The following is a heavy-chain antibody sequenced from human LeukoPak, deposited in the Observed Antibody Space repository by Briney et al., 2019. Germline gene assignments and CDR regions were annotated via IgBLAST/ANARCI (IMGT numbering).Heavy chain of an antibody. D-gene: IGHD3-16*02. V-gene: IGHV1-24*01. Sequence: ASVKVSCKVSGYTLTELSMHWVRQAPGKGLEWRGGFDPEDVETIYAQKFQGRVTMTEDISTDTAYMELSSLRSEDTAVYYCATINYDYVWGSYRRTIRFDYWGQGTLVTVSS. J-gene: IGHJ4*02. CDR1: GYTLTELS. CDR3: ATINYDYVWGSYRRTIRFDY. CDR2: FDPEDVET.